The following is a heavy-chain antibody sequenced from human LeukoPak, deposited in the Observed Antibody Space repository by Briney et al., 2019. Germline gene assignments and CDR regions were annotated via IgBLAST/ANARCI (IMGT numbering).Heavy chain of an antibody. CDR2: IYYSGST. J-gene: IGHJ4*02. CDR1: GGSISSGGYY. D-gene: IGHD3-22*01. Sequence: SETLSLTCTVSGGSISSGGYYWSWIRQHPGKGLEWIGYIYYSGSTYYNPSLKSRVTISVDTSKNQFSLKLSSVTAADTAVYYCARGHMGRSRSYYYDSSGYYYGHYFDYWGQGTLVTVSS. CDR3: ARGHMGRSRSYYYDSSGYYYGHYFDY. V-gene: IGHV4-31*03.